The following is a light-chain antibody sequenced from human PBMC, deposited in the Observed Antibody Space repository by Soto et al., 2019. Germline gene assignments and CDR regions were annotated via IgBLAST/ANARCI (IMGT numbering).Light chain of an antibody. CDR1: QSVSNNY. CDR3: QQRSNWPSLT. J-gene: IGKJ4*01. CDR2: GAS. Sequence: EIVLTQSPGTLSLSPGARATLSCRARQSVSNNYLAWYQQKPGQAPRLLIYGASIRATGIPDRFSGSGSGTDFTLTISRLEPEDLAVYYCQQRSNWPSLTVGGGTKVDIK. V-gene: IGKV3D-20*02.